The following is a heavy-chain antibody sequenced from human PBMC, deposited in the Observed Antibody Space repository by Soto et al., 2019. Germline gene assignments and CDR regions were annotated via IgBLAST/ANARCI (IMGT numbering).Heavy chain of an antibody. J-gene: IGHJ4*02. V-gene: IGHV3-30*18. D-gene: IGHD5-18*01. CDR3: AKDRAWKQLWFNFDY. CDR2: ISYDGSNK. CDR1: GFTFSGYG. Sequence: GGSLRLSCAASGFTFSGYGMHWVRQAPGKGLEWVTVISYDGSNKYYADSVRGRFTISRDNSKNTLYVQMNSLRAEDTAVYYCAKDRAWKQLWFNFDYWGQGTLVTVSS.